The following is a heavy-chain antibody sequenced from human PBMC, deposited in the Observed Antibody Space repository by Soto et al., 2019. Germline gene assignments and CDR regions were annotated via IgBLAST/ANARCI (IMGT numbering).Heavy chain of an antibody. Sequence: GGSLRLSCAASGLTFSSYAMSWVRQAPGNGLEWVTGVSGSGDTTYYADSVKGRFTISRDNSKNTLYLQMSSLRAEDTAVYYCAARGSYYPYDYWGQGTLVTVSS. V-gene: IGHV3-23*01. D-gene: IGHD1-26*01. J-gene: IGHJ4*02. CDR1: GLTFSSYA. CDR3: AARGSYYPYDY. CDR2: VSGSGDTT.